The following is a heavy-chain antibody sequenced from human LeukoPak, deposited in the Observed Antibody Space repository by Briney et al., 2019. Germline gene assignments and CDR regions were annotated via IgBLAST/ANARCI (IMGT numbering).Heavy chain of an antibody. J-gene: IGHJ3*02. D-gene: IGHD6-19*01. Sequence: PGRSLRLSCAASGFTFDDYAMHWVRQAPGKGLEWVSGISWNSGSIGYADSVKGRFTISRDNAKNSLYLQMNSLRAEDMALYYCAKGLLQWLVDAFDIWGQGTMVTVSS. CDR1: GFTFDDYA. V-gene: IGHV3-9*03. CDR2: ISWNSGSI. CDR3: AKGLLQWLVDAFDI.